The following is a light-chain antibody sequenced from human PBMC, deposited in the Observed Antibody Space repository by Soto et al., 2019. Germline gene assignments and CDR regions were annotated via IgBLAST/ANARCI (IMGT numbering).Light chain of an antibody. J-gene: IGKJ2*01. Sequence: DIQMTQAPSTLSASVGDRVTITCRASQSISSWLAWYQQKPGKAPKLLIYKASSLESGVPSRFSGSGSGTEFTLTISSLQPDDFATYYCQQYNSYPYTFGQGTKLEIK. CDR2: KAS. CDR1: QSISSW. V-gene: IGKV1-5*03. CDR3: QQYNSYPYT.